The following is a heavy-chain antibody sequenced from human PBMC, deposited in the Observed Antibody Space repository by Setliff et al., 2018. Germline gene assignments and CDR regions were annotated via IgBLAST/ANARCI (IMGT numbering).Heavy chain of an antibody. Sequence: PGGSLRLSCAASGFTFSSYEMNWVRQAPGKGLEWVSAISDNAFHTHYADSVRGRFTISRDNARNSLYLEMNSLRVEDTAVYYCACRLNGNFPLGGQGTLVTVSS. J-gene: IGHJ4*02. CDR3: ACRLNGNFPL. D-gene: IGHD1-7*01. CDR2: ISDNAFHT. V-gene: IGHV3-21*01. CDR1: GFTFSSYE.